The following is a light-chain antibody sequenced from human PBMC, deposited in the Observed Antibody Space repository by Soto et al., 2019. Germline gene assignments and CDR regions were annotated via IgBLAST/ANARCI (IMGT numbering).Light chain of an antibody. Sequence: EIVLTQSPGTLSLSPGERATLSCRASQSVSSNYLAWYQQKPGQAPRLLIFGASSRATGITDRFSGSGSGTVFSLTISRLGPEDLAVYYCQQYGSSPYTFGQGTKLEIK. V-gene: IGKV3-20*01. J-gene: IGKJ2*01. CDR3: QQYGSSPYT. CDR1: QSVSSNY. CDR2: GAS.